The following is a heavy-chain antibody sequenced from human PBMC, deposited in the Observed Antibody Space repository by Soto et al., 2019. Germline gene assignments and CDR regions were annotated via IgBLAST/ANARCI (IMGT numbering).Heavy chain of an antibody. CDR2: INAGNHNT. D-gene: IGHD6-6*01. CDR1: GYTFTNYA. Sequence: ASVKVSCKASGYTFTNYAMHWVRQAPGQRLEWMGWINAGNHNTKYSQKFQGRVTITRDTSASTAYMELSSLRSEDTAVYYCARTPHIAARATFDYWGQRTLVTVSS. V-gene: IGHV1-3*01. CDR3: ARTPHIAARATFDY. J-gene: IGHJ4*01.